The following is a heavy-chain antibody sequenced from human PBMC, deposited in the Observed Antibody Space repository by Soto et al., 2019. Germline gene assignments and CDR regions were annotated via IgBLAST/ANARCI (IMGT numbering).Heavy chain of an antibody. CDR1: GFTFSIYS. CDR2: ISATGGSK. V-gene: IGHV3-23*01. D-gene: IGHD1-1*01. Sequence: GGSLRLSCAASGFTFSIYSMSWVRQAPGKGLEWVSGISATGGSKHYADSVRGRFAISRDNFKATLFLYMNSLRAEDTAVYYCAKSTGDTWTTNYFDYWGKGILVTVSS. J-gene: IGHJ4*02. CDR3: AKSTGDTWTTNYFDY.